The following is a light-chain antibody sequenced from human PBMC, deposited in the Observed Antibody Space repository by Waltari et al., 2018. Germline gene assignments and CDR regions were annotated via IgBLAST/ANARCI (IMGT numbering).Light chain of an antibody. J-gene: IGKJ2*01. V-gene: IGKV4-1*01. CDR2: WAS. Sequence: DIVMTQSPDSLAVSLGERATINCKSSQSVLYTSDNKNYLAGYQQRPGQPPKLLIYWASTRVSGVPDRFSGSGSGTDFTLTISSLQAEDVAVYYCQQYYSSPYTFGQGTKLEIK. CDR3: QQYYSSPYT. CDR1: QSVLYTSDNKNY.